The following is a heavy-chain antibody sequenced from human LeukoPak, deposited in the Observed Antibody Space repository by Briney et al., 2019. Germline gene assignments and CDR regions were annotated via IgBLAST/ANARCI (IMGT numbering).Heavy chain of an antibody. CDR1: GFTVSSNY. Sequence: GGSLRLSCAASGFTVSSNYMSWVRQAPGKGLEWVSVIYSGGSTYHADSVKGRLTISRDNSKNTLYLQMNSLRAEDTAVYYCARAMYSSGWYTAFDYWGQGTLVTVSS. J-gene: IGHJ4*02. CDR2: IYSGGST. CDR3: ARAMYSSGWYTAFDY. D-gene: IGHD6-19*01. V-gene: IGHV3-53*01.